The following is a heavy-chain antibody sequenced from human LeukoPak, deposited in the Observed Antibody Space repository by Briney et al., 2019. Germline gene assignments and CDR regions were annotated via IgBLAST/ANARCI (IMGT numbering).Heavy chain of an antibody. J-gene: IGHJ5*02. D-gene: IGHD3-9*01. V-gene: IGHV1-3*01. CDR1: GYTFTNYT. CDR2: INAGNGNT. Sequence: ASVKVSCKASGYTFTNYTMHWVRQAPGQRLEWMGWINAGNGNTKYSQKLQGRVTITRDTSANTVHMELSSLRSEDTAVYYCARRPKYYDILTGQDSGWFDPWGQGTLVTVSS. CDR3: ARRPKYYDILTGQDSGWFDP.